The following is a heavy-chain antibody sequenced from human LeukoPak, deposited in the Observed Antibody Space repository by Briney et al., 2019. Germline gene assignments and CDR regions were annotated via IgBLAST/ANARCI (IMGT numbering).Heavy chain of an antibody. Sequence: ASVKVSCKASGGTFSSYAISWVRQAPGQGLEWMGGIIPIFGTAIYAQKFQGRVTITADESTSTAYMELSSLRSEDTAVYYCARHRAGTPPLWGQGTLVTVSS. CDR2: IIPIFGTA. CDR1: GGTFSSYA. D-gene: IGHD1-1*01. V-gene: IGHV1-69*01. J-gene: IGHJ4*02. CDR3: ARHRAGTPPL.